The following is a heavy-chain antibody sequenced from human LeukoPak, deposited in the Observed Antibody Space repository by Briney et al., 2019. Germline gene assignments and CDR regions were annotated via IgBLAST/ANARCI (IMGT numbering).Heavy chain of an antibody. V-gene: IGHV3-23*01. CDR2: ISDSGANT. CDR3: AKSMTLQWRGFFDL. J-gene: IGHJ2*01. Sequence: GGSLRLSCAASGFTFSTYAMSWVRQAPGKGLEWVSTISDSGANTYYADSVRGRFTIPRDNSKNTLYQQKNSLRADDTAIYYCAKSMTLQWRGFFDLWGRGTHVTVSS. CDR1: GFTFSTYA. D-gene: IGHD6-19*01.